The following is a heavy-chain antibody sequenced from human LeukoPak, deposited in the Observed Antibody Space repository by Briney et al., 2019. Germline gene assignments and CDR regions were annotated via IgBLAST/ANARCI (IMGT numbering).Heavy chain of an antibody. Sequence: GGSLRLSCAASGFTFCSYWMSWVRQAPGKGLEWVANIKQDGSEKYYVDSAKGRFTISRDNAKNSLYLQMNSLRAEDTAVYYCARRAMVRGVYRAPFDYWGQGTLVTVSS. D-gene: IGHD3-10*01. J-gene: IGHJ4*02. CDR1: GFTFCSYW. CDR3: ARRAMVRGVYRAPFDY. CDR2: IKQDGSEK. V-gene: IGHV3-7*03.